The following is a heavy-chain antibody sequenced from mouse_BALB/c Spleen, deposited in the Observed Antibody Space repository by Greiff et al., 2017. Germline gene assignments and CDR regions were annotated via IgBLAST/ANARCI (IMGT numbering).Heavy chain of an antibody. Sequence: GGGLVQPKGSLKLSCAASGFTFNTYAMNWVRQAPGKGLEWVARIRSKSNNYATYYADSVKDRFTISRDDSQSMLYLQMNNLKTEDTAMYYCVRSGTSAYWGQGTLVTVSA. CDR3: VRSGTSAY. CDR1: GFTFNTYA. CDR2: IRSKSNNYAT. D-gene: IGHD1-3*01. J-gene: IGHJ3*01. V-gene: IGHV10-1*02.